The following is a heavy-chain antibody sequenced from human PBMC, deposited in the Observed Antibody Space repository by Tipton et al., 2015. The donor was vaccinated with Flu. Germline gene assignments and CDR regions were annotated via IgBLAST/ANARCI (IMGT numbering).Heavy chain of an antibody. Sequence: SLRLSCAASGFTFTSSAMSWVRQAPGKGLEWVSSISASGDSTYYADSVKGRFTISRVNSRDTLYLQVNSLRVEDTALYYCAKDATSVVRSWEEDWGQGIQVTVSS. CDR2: ISASGDST. CDR1: GFTFTSSA. V-gene: IGHV3-23*01. J-gene: IGHJ4*02. CDR3: AKDATSVVRSWEED. D-gene: IGHD2-2*01.